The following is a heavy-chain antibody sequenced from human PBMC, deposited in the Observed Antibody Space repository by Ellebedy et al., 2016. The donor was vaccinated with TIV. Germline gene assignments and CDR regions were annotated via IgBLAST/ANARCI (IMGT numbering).Heavy chain of an antibody. CDR3: ARAGEQWLARPYWYFDL. D-gene: IGHD6-19*01. J-gene: IGHJ2*01. CDR1: GFIFSSYA. Sequence: GESLKISCAASGFIFSSYAMNWVRQAPGKGLEWVALRSKDGSEKEYADSVKGRFTISRDEAKNTLDLQMNSMRPADTTVYYCARAGEQWLARPYWYFDLWGRGTLVTVSS. V-gene: IGHV3-30*04. CDR2: RSKDGSEK.